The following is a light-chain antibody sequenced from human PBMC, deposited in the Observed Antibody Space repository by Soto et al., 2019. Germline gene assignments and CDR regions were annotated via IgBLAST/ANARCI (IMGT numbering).Light chain of an antibody. V-gene: IGKV1D-12*01. CDR2: AAS. CDR1: QAISTW. Sequence: DIQMTQSPSSVSASVGDRVTITCRASQAISTWLAWYQQKPGKAPKLLIYAASNLQTGVPSRFSGSGSGTDFTLTISSMQPEDFATYYCQPPNSFRRTFGQGTKVEIK. CDR3: QPPNSFRRT. J-gene: IGKJ1*01.